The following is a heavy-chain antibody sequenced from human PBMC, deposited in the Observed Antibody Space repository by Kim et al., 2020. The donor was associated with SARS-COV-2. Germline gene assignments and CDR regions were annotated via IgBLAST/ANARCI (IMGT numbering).Heavy chain of an antibody. Sequence: GGSLRLSCAASGFTFSSYAMSWVRQAPGKGLEWVSAISGSGGSTYYADSVKGRFTISRDNSKNTLYLQMNSLRAEDTAVYYCAKASGVRYGYNWFDPWGQGTLVTVSS. CDR2: ISGSGGST. D-gene: IGHD1-1*01. V-gene: IGHV3-23*01. CDR3: AKASGVRYGYNWFDP. CDR1: GFTFSSYA. J-gene: IGHJ5*02.